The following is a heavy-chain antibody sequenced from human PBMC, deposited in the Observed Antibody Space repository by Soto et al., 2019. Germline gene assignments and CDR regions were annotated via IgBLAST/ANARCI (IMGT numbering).Heavy chain of an antibody. CDR3: ARKRGSRGYPTWNSDA. D-gene: IGHD1-26*01. Sequence: EVQVLESGGGLVQPGGSLRLSCAASGFTFSNYAMSWVRQAPGKGLEWVSTIHGGGDYTHYTDSVKGRFTISRDNSRNTLFLQMYSLRAEDTAVYYCARKRGSRGYPTWNSDAWGRGPLVTVSS. CDR2: IHGGGDYT. CDR1: GFTFSNYA. J-gene: IGHJ2*01. V-gene: IGHV3-23*01.